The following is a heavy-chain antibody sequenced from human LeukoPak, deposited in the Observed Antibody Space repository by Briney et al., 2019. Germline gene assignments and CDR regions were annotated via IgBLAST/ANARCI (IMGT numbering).Heavy chain of an antibody. J-gene: IGHJ6*03. CDR1: GFTVSSNY. Sequence: PGGSLRLSCAASGFTVSSNYMSWVRQAPGKGLEWVSSIGRSGSYIYHADSVKGRFKIPRDNAKTTLYLQMRSLRAEDPAVYYCARQAGPYYMDVWGKGTTVTVSS. CDR3: ARQAGPYYMDV. D-gene: IGHD6-13*01. CDR2: IGRSGSYI. V-gene: IGHV3-21*01.